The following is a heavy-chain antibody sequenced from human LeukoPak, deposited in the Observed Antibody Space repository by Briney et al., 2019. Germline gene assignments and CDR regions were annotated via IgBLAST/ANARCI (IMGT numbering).Heavy chain of an antibody. CDR1: GGSFSGYY. J-gene: IGHJ3*02. Sequence: SETLSLTCAVYGGSFSGYYWSWIRQPPGKGLEWIGEINHSGSTNYNPSLKSRVTISVDTSKNQFSLKLSSVTAADTAVYYCARHRAGTTRDAFDIWGQGTMVTVSS. CDR3: ARHRAGTTRDAFDI. CDR2: INHSGST. D-gene: IGHD1-1*01. V-gene: IGHV4-34*01.